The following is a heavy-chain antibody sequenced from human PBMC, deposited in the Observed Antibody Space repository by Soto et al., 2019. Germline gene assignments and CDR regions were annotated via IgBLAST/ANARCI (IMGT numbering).Heavy chain of an antibody. Sequence: SETLSLTCAVSGGSISSGGYSWSWIRQPPGKGLEWIGYIYHSGSTYYNPSLKSRVTISVDRSKNQFSLKPSSVTAADTAVYYCARGRLDAFDIWGQGTMVTVSS. CDR1: GGSISSGGYS. V-gene: IGHV4-30-2*01. CDR3: ARGRLDAFDI. CDR2: IYHSGST. J-gene: IGHJ3*02.